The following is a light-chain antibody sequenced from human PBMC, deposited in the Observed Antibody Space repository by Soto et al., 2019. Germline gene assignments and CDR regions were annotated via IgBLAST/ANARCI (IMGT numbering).Light chain of an antibody. J-gene: IGLJ2*01. CDR2: EVR. Sequence: QSALTQPASVSGSPGQTITISCTGTSSDVGGYNYVSWYQQYPGRAPKLIIYEVRNRPSGVSNRFSGSQSGNTASLTISGLQAEDEADYYCSSFRSTTTPRVVFGGGTKLTVL. V-gene: IGLV2-14*01. CDR3: SSFRSTTTPRVV. CDR1: SSDVGGYNY.